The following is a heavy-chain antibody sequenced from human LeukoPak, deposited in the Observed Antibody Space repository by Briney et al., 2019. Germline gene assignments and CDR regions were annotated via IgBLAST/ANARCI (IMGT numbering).Heavy chain of an antibody. D-gene: IGHD3-10*01. V-gene: IGHV4-31*03. Sequence: SQTLSLTCTVSGGSISSGGYYWSWIRQHPGKGLEWIGYIYYSGSTYYNPSLKSRVTISVDTSKNQFSLKLSSVTAADTAVYYCVRSLLGFGELLKPFDHWGQGTLVTVSS. CDR1: GGSISSGGYY. J-gene: IGHJ5*02. CDR3: VRSLLGFGELLKPFDH. CDR2: IYYSGST.